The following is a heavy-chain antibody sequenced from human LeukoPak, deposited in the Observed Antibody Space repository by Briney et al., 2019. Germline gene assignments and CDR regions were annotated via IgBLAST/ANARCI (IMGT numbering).Heavy chain of an antibody. D-gene: IGHD4-23*01. CDR1: GFSFSSYS. Sequence: PTGGSLRLSCAASGFSFSSYSMNWVRQAPGKGLEWISYINSPSSTIYYADSVKGRFTISRDNAKNSLYLHMNSLRAEDTAVYYCARDYGGSSPFDYWGQGTLVTVSS. CDR3: ARDYGGSSPFDY. CDR2: INSPSSTI. J-gene: IGHJ4*02. V-gene: IGHV3-48*01.